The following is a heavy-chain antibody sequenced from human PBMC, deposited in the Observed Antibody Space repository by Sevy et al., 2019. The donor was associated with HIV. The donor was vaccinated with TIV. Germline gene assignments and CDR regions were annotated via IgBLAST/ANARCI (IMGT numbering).Heavy chain of an antibody. J-gene: IGHJ4*02. V-gene: IGHV1-24*01. D-gene: IGHD3-22*01. CDR2: FDPEDGET. Sequence: ASVKVSCKVSGSTLTALSMHWVRQAPGKGLEWMGRFDPEDGETIYAQKFQGRVIMTEDTSTDTVYVDLSNLRSEDTAVYYCASAREYYSDNSGYLDYWGQGTLVTVSS. CDR3: ASAREYYSDNSGYLDY. CDR1: GSTLTALS.